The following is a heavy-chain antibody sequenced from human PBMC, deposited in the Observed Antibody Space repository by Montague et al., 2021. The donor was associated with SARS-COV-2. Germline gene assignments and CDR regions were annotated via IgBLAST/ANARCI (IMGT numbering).Heavy chain of an antibody. CDR1: GGSMSGYN. D-gene: IGHD2-21*01. Sequence: SETLSLTCNVAGGSMSGYNWSWIRQPPGKGLQWIGSMYNSENTSYNPSLKSRVTISVDPSKKQFSLRLSSVTAADTAVYFCARGINSAGSYYYHLDVWGQGTTVTVS. CDR3: ARGINSAGSYYYHLDV. V-gene: IGHV4-59*01. J-gene: IGHJ6*02. CDR2: MYNSENT.